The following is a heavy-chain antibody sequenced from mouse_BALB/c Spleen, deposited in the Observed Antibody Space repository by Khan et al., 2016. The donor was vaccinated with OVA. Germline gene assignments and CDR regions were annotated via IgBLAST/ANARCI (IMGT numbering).Heavy chain of an antibody. D-gene: IGHD1-1*01. Sequence: QVQLQQSGAELAKPGASVKMSCKASGYTFINYWILWVKQRPGQGLEWIGYINPSTGYTEYNQNFKDKATLTADKSSSTAYMQLSSLTSEDSAGYYSARRGLRWDFDYWGQGTTLTVSS. CDR3: ARRGLRWDFDY. CDR1: GYTFINYW. V-gene: IGHV1-7*01. J-gene: IGHJ2*01. CDR2: INPSTGYT.